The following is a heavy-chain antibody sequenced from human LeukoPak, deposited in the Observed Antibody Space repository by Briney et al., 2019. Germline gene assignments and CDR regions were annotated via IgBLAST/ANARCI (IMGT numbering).Heavy chain of an antibody. J-gene: IGHJ3*02. V-gene: IGHV1-2*02. CDR2: INPNSGGT. D-gene: IGHD4-11*01. CDR3: AREGRTYSNYVQGAFDI. CDR1: GYTFTGYY. Sequence: ASVKVSCKASGYTFTGYYMHWVRQAPGQGLEWMGWINPNSGGTNYAQKFQGRVTMTRDTPISTAYMELSRLRSDDTAVYYCAREGRTYSNYVQGAFDIWGQGTMVTVSS.